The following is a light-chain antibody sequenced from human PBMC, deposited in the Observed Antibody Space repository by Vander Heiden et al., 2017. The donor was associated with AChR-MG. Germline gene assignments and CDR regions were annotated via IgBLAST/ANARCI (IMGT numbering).Light chain of an antibody. CDR1: GTDVGKYNF. V-gene: IGLV2-23*02. CDR2: EVS. Sequence: QSALTPAASVSGSPGQSITISCTGTGTDVGKYNFVSWYQHHPGTAPKLIISEVSERPSGISDRFSGSKSGNTASLTISVLQAEDEADYYCCSYAGGSTWVFGGGTKLTVL. CDR3: CSYAGGSTWV. J-gene: IGLJ3*02.